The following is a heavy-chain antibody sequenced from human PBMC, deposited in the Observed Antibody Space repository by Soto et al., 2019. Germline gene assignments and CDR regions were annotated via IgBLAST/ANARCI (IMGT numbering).Heavy chain of an antibody. V-gene: IGHV4-34*01. CDR2: INHSGST. J-gene: IGHJ6*02. D-gene: IGHD6-13*01. CDR1: GGSFSGYY. CDR3: ASVGSSWYYYYGMDV. Sequence: TSETLSLTCAVYGGSFSGYYWSWIRQPPGKGLEWIGEINHSGSTNYNPSLKSRVTISVDTSKSQFSLKLSSVTAADTAVYYCASVGSSWYYYYGMDVWGQGTTVTVSS.